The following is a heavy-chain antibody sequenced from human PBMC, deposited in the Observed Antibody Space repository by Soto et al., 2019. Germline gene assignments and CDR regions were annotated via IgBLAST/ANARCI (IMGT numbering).Heavy chain of an antibody. V-gene: IGHV1-69*01. CDR2: IIPISGTA. J-gene: IGHJ6*02. D-gene: IGHD2-2*01. CDR1: GGTFSSYA. Sequence: QVQLVQSGAEVKKPGSSVKVSCKASGGTFSSYAISWVRQAPGQGLEWMGGIIPISGTANYAQKFQGRVTSTADESTSTAYMELSSMRSEDTAVSYCARSQGSSTSLAIYYYYYYGMDVWGQGTTVTVSS. CDR3: ARSQGSSTSLAIYYYYYYGMDV.